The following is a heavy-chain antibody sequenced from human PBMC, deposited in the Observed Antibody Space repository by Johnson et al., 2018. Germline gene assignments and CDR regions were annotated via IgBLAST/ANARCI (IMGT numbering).Heavy chain of an antibody. V-gene: IGHV3-11*04. CDR1: GFSFSDYY. CDR2: ISSSASTI. Sequence: QVQLQESGGGLVKPGGSLRLSCAGSGFSFSDYYMSWIRQAPGKGLEWISSISSSASTIYYVDLGRGRFTIPRDNHKKLLYRQMNSLRAEDTAVYYWGRGLAAADTYYYYYGRDVWGQGTTVTVSS. J-gene: IGHJ6*02. CDR3: GRGLAAADTYYYYYGRDV. D-gene: IGHD6-13*01.